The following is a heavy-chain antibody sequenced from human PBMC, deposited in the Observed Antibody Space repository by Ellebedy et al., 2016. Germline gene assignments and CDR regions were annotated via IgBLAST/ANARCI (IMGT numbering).Heavy chain of an antibody. CDR2: INHSGST. V-gene: IGHV4-34*01. J-gene: IGHJ6*02. D-gene: IGHD5-12*01. Sequence: SETLSLTXAVYGGSFSGYYWSWIRQPPGKGLEWIGEINHSGSTNYNPSLKSRVTISVDTSKNQFSLKLSSVTAADTAVYYCARDINVATIALNYYGMDVWGQGTTVTVSS. CDR1: GGSFSGYY. CDR3: ARDINVATIALNYYGMDV.